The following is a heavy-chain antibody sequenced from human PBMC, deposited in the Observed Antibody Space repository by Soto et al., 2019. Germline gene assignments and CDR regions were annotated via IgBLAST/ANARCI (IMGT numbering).Heavy chain of an antibody. CDR1: GYTFTCYY. Sequence: RASVKVSCKASGYTFTCYYMHWVRQAPGQGLEWMGWINPNSGGTNYAQKFQGRVTMTRDTSISTAYMELSRLRSDDTAVYYCASIAAAGPNWFDPWGQGTLVTVSS. D-gene: IGHD6-13*01. V-gene: IGHV1-2*02. CDR3: ASIAAAGPNWFDP. CDR2: INPNSGGT. J-gene: IGHJ5*02.